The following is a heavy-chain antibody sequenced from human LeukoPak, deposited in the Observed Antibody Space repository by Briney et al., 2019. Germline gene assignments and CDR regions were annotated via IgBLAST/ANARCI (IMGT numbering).Heavy chain of an antibody. CDR3: AKDKTSACSSTSCYFDY. D-gene: IGHD2-2*01. J-gene: IGHJ4*02. V-gene: IGHV3-9*01. CDR2: ISWNSGSI. CDR1: GFTFDDYA. Sequence: GGSLRLSCAASGFTFDDYAMHWVRQAPGKGLEWVSGISWNSGSIGYADSVKGRFTISRGNAKNSLYLQMNSLRAEDTALYYCAKDKTSACSSTSCYFDYWGQGTLVTVSS.